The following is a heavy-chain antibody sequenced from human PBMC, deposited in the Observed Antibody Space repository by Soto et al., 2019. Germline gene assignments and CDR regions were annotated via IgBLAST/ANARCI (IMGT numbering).Heavy chain of an antibody. Sequence: SETLSLTCVVSGGSISGRNWWSWVRQAPGRGLEWIGEVFHSGDTTYTPSLRSRVTISVDKSKNQFSLKLNSVTAADTAVYYCARLIYDSRLNYFYFDFWGQGALVTVSS. CDR2: VFHSGDT. V-gene: IGHV4-4*02. J-gene: IGHJ4*02. CDR1: GGSISGRNW. CDR3: ARLIYDSRLNYFYFDF. D-gene: IGHD3-22*01.